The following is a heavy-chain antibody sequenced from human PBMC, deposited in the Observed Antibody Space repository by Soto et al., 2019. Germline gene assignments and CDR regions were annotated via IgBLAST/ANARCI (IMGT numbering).Heavy chain of an antibody. J-gene: IGHJ5*02. CDR3: ARAVPYDFWSGYYHPARGWFDP. CDR2: ISAYNGNT. CDR1: GYTFASYG. D-gene: IGHD3-3*01. V-gene: IGHV1-18*01. Sequence: ASVKVSCKASGYTFASYGISWVRQAPGQGLEWMGWISAYNGNTNYAQKLQGRVTMTTDTSTSTAYMELRSLRSDDTAVYYCARAVPYDFWSGYYHPARGWFDPWGKGTLVTVSS.